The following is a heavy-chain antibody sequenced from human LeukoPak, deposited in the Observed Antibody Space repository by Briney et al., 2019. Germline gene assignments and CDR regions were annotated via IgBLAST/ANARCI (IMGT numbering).Heavy chain of an antibody. CDR1: DYSFTNYW. CDR2: IYPDDSDT. J-gene: IGHJ6*02. V-gene: IGHV5-51*01. Sequence: GESLKISCKGSDYSFTNYWLGWVRQMPGKGLEWMGVIYPDDSDTRYSPSFRGNVTISADKSISTAYLQWSSLKASDTAMYYCARHVHGGYYDGMDVWGQGTPVTVSS. D-gene: IGHD3-10*01. CDR3: ARHVHGGYYDGMDV.